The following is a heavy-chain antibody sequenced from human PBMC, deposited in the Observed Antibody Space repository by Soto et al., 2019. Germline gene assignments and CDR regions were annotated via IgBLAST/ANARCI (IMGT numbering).Heavy chain of an antibody. CDR3: ARRGSGSYYDY. D-gene: IGHD1-26*01. CDR2: ISGSGDST. J-gene: IGHJ4*02. V-gene: IGHV3-23*01. CDR1: GFTFSSYA. Sequence: EVQLLESGGGLVQPGGSLRLSCAASGFTFSSYAMRWVRQAPGKGLEWVSAISGSGDSTYYADSVKGRFTISRDNSKNTLYLQMNSLRAKDTAVYYCARRGSGSYYDYWGQGTLVTVSS.